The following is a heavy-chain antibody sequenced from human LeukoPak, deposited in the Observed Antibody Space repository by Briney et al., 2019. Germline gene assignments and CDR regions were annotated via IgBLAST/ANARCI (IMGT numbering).Heavy chain of an antibody. V-gene: IGHV4-61*08. J-gene: IGHJ4*02. CDR1: GVSISSGDYY. CDR2: IYYSGST. Sequence: SETLSLTCTVSGVSISSGDYYWSWIRQPPGKGLEWIGYIYYSGSTNYNPSLKSRVTISVDTSKNQFSLKLSSVTAADTAVYYCARGTGSYYYGSGSYWPSYYFDYWGQGTLVTVSS. D-gene: IGHD3-10*01. CDR3: ARGTGSYYYGSGSYWPSYYFDY.